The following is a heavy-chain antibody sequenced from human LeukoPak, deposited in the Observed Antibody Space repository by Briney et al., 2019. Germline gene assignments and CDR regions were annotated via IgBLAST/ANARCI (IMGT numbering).Heavy chain of an antibody. V-gene: IGHV1-18*01. J-gene: IGHJ6*02. D-gene: IGHD6-13*01. Sequence: GASVKVSCKASGYTFTSYGISWVRQAPGQGLEWMGWISAYNGNTNYAQKLQGRVTMTTDTSTSTAYMELRSLRSDDTAVYYCARVDEGSRYYYGMDVWGQGTTVTVSS. CDR2: ISAYNGNT. CDR1: GYTFTSYG. CDR3: ARVDEGSRYYYGMDV.